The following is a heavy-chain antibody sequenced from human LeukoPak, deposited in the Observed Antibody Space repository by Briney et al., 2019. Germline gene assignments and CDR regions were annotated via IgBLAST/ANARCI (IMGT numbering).Heavy chain of an antibody. CDR1: GFTFSSYG. V-gene: IGHV3-7*01. CDR3: ARESLNYDFWSGYSPDAFDI. J-gene: IGHJ3*02. D-gene: IGHD3-3*01. CDR2: IKQDGSEK. Sequence: PGGTLRLSCAASGFTFSSYGMHWVRQAPGKGLEWVANIKQDGSEKYYVDSVKGRFTISRDNAKNSLYLQMNSLRAEDTAVYYCARESLNYDFWSGYSPDAFDIWGQGTMVTVSS.